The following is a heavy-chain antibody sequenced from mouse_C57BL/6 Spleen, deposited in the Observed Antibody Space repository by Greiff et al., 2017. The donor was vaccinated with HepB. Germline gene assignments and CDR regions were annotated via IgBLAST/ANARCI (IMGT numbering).Heavy chain of an antibody. CDR3: ARGGVRLRAMDY. V-gene: IGHV1-42*01. CDR1: GYSFTGYY. J-gene: IGHJ4*01. D-gene: IGHD3-2*02. CDR2: INPSTGGT. Sequence: EVQLQQSGPELVKPGASVKISCKASGYSFTGYYMNWVKQSPEKSLEWIGEINPSTGGTTYNQKFKAKATLTVDKSSSTAYMQLKSLTSEDSAVYYCARGGVRLRAMDYWGQGTSVTVSS.